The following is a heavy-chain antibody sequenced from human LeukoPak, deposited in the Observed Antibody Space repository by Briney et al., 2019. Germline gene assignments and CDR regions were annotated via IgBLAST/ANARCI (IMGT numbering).Heavy chain of an antibody. CDR2: INSDGSST. CDR3: ARGGDFLYYFDY. V-gene: IGHV3-74*01. J-gene: IGHJ4*02. CDR1: GFTFSSYW. D-gene: IGHD2-21*02. Sequence: GGSLRLSCAASGFTFSSYWMHWVRQAPGKGLVWVSRINSDGSSTSYADSVKGRFTISRDNAKNTLYLQMNSLRAEDTAVYYCARGGDFLYYFDYWGQGTLVTVSS.